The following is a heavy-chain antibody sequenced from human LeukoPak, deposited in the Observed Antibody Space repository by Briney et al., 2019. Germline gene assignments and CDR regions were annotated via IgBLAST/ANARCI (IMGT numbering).Heavy chain of an antibody. D-gene: IGHD3-22*01. CDR2: INSDGSST. CDR1: GFTFSSYW. V-gene: IGHV3-74*01. J-gene: IGHJ3*02. CDR3: ASQYYYDSSGYCYYAFDI. Sequence: GGSLRLSCAASGFTFSSYWMHWVRQAPGKGLVWVSRINSDGSSTSYADSVEGRFTISRDNAKNTLYLQMNSLRAEDTAVYYCASQYYYDSSGYCYYAFDIWGQGTMVTVSS.